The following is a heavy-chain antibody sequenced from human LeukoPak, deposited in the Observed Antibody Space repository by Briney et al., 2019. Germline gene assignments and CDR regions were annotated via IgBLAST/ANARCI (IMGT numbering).Heavy chain of an antibody. D-gene: IGHD3-16*01. CDR2: ISYDGSNK. CDR3: AKGGTYRDYFDY. CDR1: GGSFSGYY. Sequence: LSLTCAVYGGSFSGYYWSWIRQPPGKGLEWVTVISYDGSNKYYADSVKGRFTISRDNSKNTLYLQMNSLRAEDTAVYYCAKGGTYRDYFDYWGQGTLVTVSS. J-gene: IGHJ4*02. V-gene: IGHV3-30*18.